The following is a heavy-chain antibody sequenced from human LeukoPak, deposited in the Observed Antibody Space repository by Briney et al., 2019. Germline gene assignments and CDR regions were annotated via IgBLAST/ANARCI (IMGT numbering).Heavy chain of an antibody. CDR2: IIPIFGTA. J-gene: IGHJ3*02. D-gene: IGHD3-3*01. V-gene: IGHV1-69*06. Sequence: AASVKVSCKASGGTFSSYAISWVRQAPGQGLEWMGGIIPIFGTANYAQKFQGRVTITADKSTSTAYMELSSLRSEDTAVYYCARCLERFLEWLSLDAMGAFDIWGQGTMVTVSS. CDR1: GGTFSSYA. CDR3: ARCLERFLEWLSLDAMGAFDI.